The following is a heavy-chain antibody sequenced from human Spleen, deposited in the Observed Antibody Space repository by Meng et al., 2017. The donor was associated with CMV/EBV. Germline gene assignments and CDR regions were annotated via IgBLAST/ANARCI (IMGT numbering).Heavy chain of an antibody. Sequence: SETLSLTCSVFGVSNNTYYWLSIRQPPGKGLEWIGYIYYSGSTDYNPSLKSRVSISVDTSKNQFSLALISVTAADTAVYYCARAQIAAAGEGRKSRYFQHWGQGTLVTVSS. CDR3: ARAQIAAAGEGRKSRYFQH. D-gene: IGHD6-13*01. J-gene: IGHJ1*01. CDR2: IYYSGST. V-gene: IGHV4-59*01. CDR1: GVSNNTYY.